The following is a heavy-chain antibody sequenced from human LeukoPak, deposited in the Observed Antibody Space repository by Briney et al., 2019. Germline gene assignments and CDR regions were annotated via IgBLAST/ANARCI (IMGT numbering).Heavy chain of an antibody. CDR3: ARDRGSGYDPGYFDY. CDR2: IYSGDNT. J-gene: IGHJ4*02. CDR1: GFTVSRYY. Sequence: GGSLGLSCAVSGFTVSRYYMSWVRQAPGKGLEWVSIIYSGDNTYYADSVKGRFTISRDNSKNTLFLQMNSLRAEDTAVYYCARDRGSGYDPGYFDYWGQGTLVTVSS. D-gene: IGHD5-12*01. V-gene: IGHV3-66*01.